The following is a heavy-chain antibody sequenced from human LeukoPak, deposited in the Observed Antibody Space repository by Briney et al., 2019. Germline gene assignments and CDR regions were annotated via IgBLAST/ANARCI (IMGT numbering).Heavy chain of an antibody. V-gene: IGHV4-34*01. CDR3: ARISTSAPYFDY. CDR1: GGSFSGYY. D-gene: IGHD6-6*01. J-gene: IGHJ4*02. Sequence: PSETLSLTCAVYGGSFSGYYWSWIRQPPGKGLEWIGEINHSGSTNYNPSLKSRVTISVDTSKNHFSLKLSSVTAADTAVYYCARISTSAPYFDYWGQGTLVTVSS. CDR2: INHSGST.